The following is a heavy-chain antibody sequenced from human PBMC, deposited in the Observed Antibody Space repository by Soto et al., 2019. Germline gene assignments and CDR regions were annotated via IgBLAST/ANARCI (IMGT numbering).Heavy chain of an antibody. CDR1: GYTFTSYG. V-gene: IGHV1-18*04. D-gene: IGHD1-26*01. CDR2: ISANNGNT. J-gene: IGHJ6*02. Sequence: SVKVSCKASGYTFTSYGISWVRQAPGQGLEWMGWISANNGNTNYAQKLQGRVTMTTDTSTSTAYMELRSLRSDDTAVYYCARYPSEWELLRMAYFYYGMDVWGQGTTVTVSS. CDR3: ARYPSEWELLRMAYFYYGMDV.